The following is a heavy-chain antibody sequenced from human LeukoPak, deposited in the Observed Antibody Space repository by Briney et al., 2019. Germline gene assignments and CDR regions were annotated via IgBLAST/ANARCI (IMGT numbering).Heavy chain of an antibody. CDR3: ARGAFLLGYCSGDSCYLNWFDP. Sequence: GASVTVSCKASGYTFTNYAIHWVRQAPGQRLEWMGWINAGNGNTKYSQKFQDRVTITRDTSARIVYMELSSLRSEDTAIYYCARGAFLLGYCSGDSCYLNWFDPWGQGTLVTVSS. D-gene: IGHD2-15*01. CDR1: GYTFTNYA. CDR2: INAGNGNT. J-gene: IGHJ5*02. V-gene: IGHV1-3*01.